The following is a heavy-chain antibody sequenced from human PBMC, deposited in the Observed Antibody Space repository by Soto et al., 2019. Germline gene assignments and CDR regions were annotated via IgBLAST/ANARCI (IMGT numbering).Heavy chain of an antibody. V-gene: IGHV3-23*01. CDR2: ISGSGGST. J-gene: IGHJ6*03. CDR3: AKDLVLPFNFCSGGSCYPQPRGYYYYYYMDV. Sequence: PGGSLRLSCAASGFTFSSYAMSWVRQAPGKGLEWVSAISGSGGSTFFAVSVKGRITISRDNSKNTLYLQMNSLRAEDTSVYYCAKDLVLPFNFCSGGSCYPQPRGYYYYYYMDVWGKGTTVTVSS. CDR1: GFTFSSYA. D-gene: IGHD2-15*01.